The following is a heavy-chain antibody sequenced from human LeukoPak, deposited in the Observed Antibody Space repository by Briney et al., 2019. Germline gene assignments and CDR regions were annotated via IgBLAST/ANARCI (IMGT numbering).Heavy chain of an antibody. CDR2: VSGGGDDT. CDR3: AKGGDIAVAGYLDY. CDR1: GFTFNTYA. J-gene: IGHJ4*02. D-gene: IGHD6-19*01. Sequence: PGGSLRLSCAASGFTFNTYAMIWVRQAPGKGLEWVSGVSGGGDDTYYADSVKGRFTISRDSSMNTLYLQMNNLRDEDTAVYYCAKGGDIAVAGYLDYWGQGTLVTVSS. V-gene: IGHV3-23*01.